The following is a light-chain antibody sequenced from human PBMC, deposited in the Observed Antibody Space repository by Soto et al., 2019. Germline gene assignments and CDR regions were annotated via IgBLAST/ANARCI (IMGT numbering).Light chain of an antibody. Sequence: QSALTQPPSAYGSPGQSVTISCTGTSSDVGDYNYVSWYQQHPGKAPKLMIYEVSKRPSGVPDRFSGSKSGNTASLTVSGLHAEDEADYYCSSYAGSNRVFGTGTKVTVL. CDR3: SSYAGSNRV. J-gene: IGLJ1*01. CDR2: EVS. CDR1: SSDVGDYNY. V-gene: IGLV2-8*01.